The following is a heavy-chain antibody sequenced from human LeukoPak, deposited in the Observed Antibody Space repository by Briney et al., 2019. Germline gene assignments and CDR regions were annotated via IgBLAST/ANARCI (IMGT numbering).Heavy chain of an antibody. Sequence: GRSLRLSCAASGFTFSSYSMNWVRQAPGKGLEWVSSISSSSSYIYYADSVKGRFTISRDNAKNSLYLQMNSLRAEDTAVYYCARDQISGSYAFDYWGQGTLVTVSS. CDR1: GFTFSSYS. V-gene: IGHV3-21*01. D-gene: IGHD1-26*01. CDR3: ARDQISGSYAFDY. CDR2: ISSSSSYI. J-gene: IGHJ4*02.